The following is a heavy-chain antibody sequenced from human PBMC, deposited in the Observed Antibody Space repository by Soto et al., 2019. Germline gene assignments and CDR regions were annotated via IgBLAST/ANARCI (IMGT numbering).Heavy chain of an antibody. V-gene: IGHV1-69*13. J-gene: IGHJ6*02. Sequence: GASVTVSCKASGGTFSSYAISWVRQAPGQGLEWMGGIIPIFGTANYAQKFQGRVTITADESTSTAYMELSSLRSEDTAVYYCARPISFYYYYGMDVWGQGTTVTVSS. CDR1: GGTFSSYA. CDR3: ARPISFYYYYGMDV. CDR2: IIPIFGTA. D-gene: IGHD3-3*02.